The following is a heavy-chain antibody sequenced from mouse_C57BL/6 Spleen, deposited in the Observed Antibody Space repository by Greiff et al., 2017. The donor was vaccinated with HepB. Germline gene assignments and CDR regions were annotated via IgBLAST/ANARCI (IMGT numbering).Heavy chain of an antibody. CDR2: ISDGGSYT. CDR1: GFTFSSYA. V-gene: IGHV5-4*01. Sequence: EVKLEESGGGLVKPGGSLKLSCAASGFTFSSYAMSWVRQTPEKRLEWVATISDGGSYTYYPDNVKGRFTISRDNAKNNLYLQMSHLKSEDTAMYYCARDYYGSSCFDVWGTGTTVTVSS. D-gene: IGHD1-1*01. J-gene: IGHJ1*03. CDR3: ARDYYGSSCFDV.